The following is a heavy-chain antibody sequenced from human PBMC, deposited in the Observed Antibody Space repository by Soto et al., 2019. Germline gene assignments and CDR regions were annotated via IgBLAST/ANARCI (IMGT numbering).Heavy chain of an antibody. D-gene: IGHD2-15*01. V-gene: IGHV3-7*01. Sequence: GGSLRLSCAASGFTFSSYWMSWVRQAPGKGLEWVANIKQDGSEKYYVDSVKGRFTISRDNAKNSLYLQMNSLRAEETAVYYCARVSRSVVYYYYYGMDVWGQGTTVTVSS. J-gene: IGHJ6*02. CDR2: IKQDGSEK. CDR3: ARVSRSVVYYYYYGMDV. CDR1: GFTFSSYW.